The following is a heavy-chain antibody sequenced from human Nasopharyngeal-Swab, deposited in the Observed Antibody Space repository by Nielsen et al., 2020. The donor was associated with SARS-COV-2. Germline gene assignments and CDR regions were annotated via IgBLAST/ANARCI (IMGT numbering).Heavy chain of an antibody. V-gene: IGHV5-51*01. Sequence: KVSCKGSGYSFTSYWIGWVRQMPGKGLEWMGIIYPGDSDTRYSPSFQGQVTISADKSISTAYLQWSSLKASDTAMYYCARHGGDYYDFWIGPLGFYGMDVWGQGTTVTVSS. CDR2: IYPGDSDT. J-gene: IGHJ6*02. CDR1: GYSFTSYW. D-gene: IGHD3-3*01. CDR3: ARHGGDYYDFWIGPLGFYGMDV.